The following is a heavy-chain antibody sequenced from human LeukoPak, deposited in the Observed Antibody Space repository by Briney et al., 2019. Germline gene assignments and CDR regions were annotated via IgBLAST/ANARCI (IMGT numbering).Heavy chain of an antibody. D-gene: IGHD5-18*01. CDR1: GGSISSYY. Sequence: SETLSLTCTVSGGSISSYYWSWIRQPPGKGLEWIGYIYYSGSTYYNPSLKSRVTISVDTSKNQFSLKLSSVTAADTAVYYCARGRGYSYGPTFDYWGQGTLVTVSS. CDR2: IYYSGST. J-gene: IGHJ4*02. CDR3: ARGRGYSYGPTFDY. V-gene: IGHV4-59*12.